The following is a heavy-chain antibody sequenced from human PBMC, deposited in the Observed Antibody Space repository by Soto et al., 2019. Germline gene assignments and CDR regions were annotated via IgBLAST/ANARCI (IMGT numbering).Heavy chain of an antibody. CDR3: AKGDHSSSWYFGY. Sequence: QVQLVESGGGVVQPGRSLRLSCAASGFTFSSYGMHWVRQAPGKGLEWVAVISYDGSNKYYADSVKGRFTISRDNXKNTLYLQMNSLRAEDTAVYYCAKGDHSSSWYFGYWGQGTLVTVSS. V-gene: IGHV3-30*18. CDR1: GFTFSSYG. J-gene: IGHJ4*02. CDR2: ISYDGSNK. D-gene: IGHD6-13*01.